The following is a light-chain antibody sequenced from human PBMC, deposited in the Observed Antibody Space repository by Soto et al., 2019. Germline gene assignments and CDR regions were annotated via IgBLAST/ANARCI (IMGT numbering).Light chain of an antibody. CDR1: QSVLYNSNNKNY. J-gene: IGKJ1*01. Sequence: DIVMTQSPDSLAVSLGERAAINCKSSQSVLYNSNNKNYLAWYQQKPRQPPKLLIYWASTRESGVPDRFSGSGSGTDITLTISSLQAEDVAVYYCQQSDTTPPCTFGQGTKVEI. CDR2: WAS. CDR3: QQSDTTPPCT. V-gene: IGKV4-1*01.